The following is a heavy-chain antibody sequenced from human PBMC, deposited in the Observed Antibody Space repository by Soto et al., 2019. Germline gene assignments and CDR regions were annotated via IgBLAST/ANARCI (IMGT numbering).Heavy chain of an antibody. CDR2: IYSGGSA. V-gene: IGHV3-53*01. CDR1: GFTVSSNY. CDR3: ARDPATSKDV. J-gene: IGHJ6*02. Sequence: GGSLRLSCAASGFTVSSNYMSWVRQAPGKGLEWVSVIYSGGSAYYADSVKGRFTISRDNSKNTLYLQMNSLRAEDTAVYYCARDPATSKDVWGQGTTVTVSS.